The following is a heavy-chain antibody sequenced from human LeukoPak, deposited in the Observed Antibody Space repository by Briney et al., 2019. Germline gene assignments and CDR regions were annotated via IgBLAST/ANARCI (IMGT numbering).Heavy chain of an antibody. CDR3: ARGGNCSGGSCYSFPGASFEY. J-gene: IGHJ4*02. CDR2: IYYTGST. D-gene: IGHD2-15*01. CDR1: GGSISGYY. Sequence: SETLSLTCTVSGGSISGYYWSWLRQPPGKGLEWIGFIYYTGSTYYHPSLNSRVTMSVDTSTNRLSLKLSSVTAADTAIYYCARGGNCSGGSCYSFPGASFEYWGPGTLVTVSS. V-gene: IGHV4-59*01.